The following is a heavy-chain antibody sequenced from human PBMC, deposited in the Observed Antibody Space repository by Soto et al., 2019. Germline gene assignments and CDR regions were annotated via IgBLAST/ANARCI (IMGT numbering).Heavy chain of an antibody. CDR2: IHYNGNT. D-gene: IGHD1-1*01. CDR3: ARQTTVSPGGYFAY. V-gene: IGHV4-59*01. CDR1: GDSISAYS. Sequence: PSETLSLTCTVSGDSISAYSWSWVRQPPGKGLEWIGNIHYNGNTKYNPSLKSRVTMSVDTSKNQFSLKLISVTAADTAVYYCARQTTVSPGGYFAYFGQATLVTVS. J-gene: IGHJ4*02.